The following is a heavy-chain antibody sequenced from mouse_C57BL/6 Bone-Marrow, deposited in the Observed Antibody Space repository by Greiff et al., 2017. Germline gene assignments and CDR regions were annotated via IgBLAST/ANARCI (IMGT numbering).Heavy chain of an antibody. CDR2: ISYDGSN. Sequence: EVKLQESGPGLVKPSQSLSLTCSVTGYSITSGYYWNWIRQFPGNKLEWMGYISYDGSNNYNPSLKNRISITRDTSKNQFFLKLNSVTTEDTATYYCARGHYGSSYSDYFDYGGQGTTLTVSS. V-gene: IGHV3-6*01. J-gene: IGHJ2*01. D-gene: IGHD1-1*01. CDR3: ARGHYGSSYSDYFDY. CDR1: GYSITSGYY.